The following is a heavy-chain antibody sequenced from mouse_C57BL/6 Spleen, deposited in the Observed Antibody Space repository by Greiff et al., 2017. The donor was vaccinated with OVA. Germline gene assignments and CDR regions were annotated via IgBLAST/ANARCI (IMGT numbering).Heavy chain of an antibody. CDR1: GFNIKDYY. D-gene: IGHD2-5*01. CDR2: IDPEDGDT. Sequence: VQLQQSGAELVRPGASVKLSCTASGFNIKDYYMHWVKQRPEQGLEWIGRIDPEDGDTEYAPKFQGKATMTVDTSSNIAYLQLSSLTSEDTAGYYCNTGYSNWAYWGQGTLVTVSA. V-gene: IGHV14-1*01. CDR3: NTGYSNWAY. J-gene: IGHJ3*01.